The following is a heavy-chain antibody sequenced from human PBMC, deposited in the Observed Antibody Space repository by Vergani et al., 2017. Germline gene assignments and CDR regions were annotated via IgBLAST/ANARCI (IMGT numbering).Heavy chain of an antibody. V-gene: IGHV3-15*07. Sequence: EVQLVESGGGIVKPGGFLRLSCVASGFSFRNAWMNWVRRTPGKGLEWVGRIKSTFDRGTTDYAAAVKGRFTISRDDSKNTLFLQMNGLKTEDIGVYYCTTDPRYCGDGSCYWLRDHHYYGMDVWGQGTTVTVSS. D-gene: IGHD2-21*01. CDR2: IKSTFDRGTT. J-gene: IGHJ6*02. CDR3: TTDPRYCGDGSCYWLRDHHYYGMDV. CDR1: GFSFRNAW.